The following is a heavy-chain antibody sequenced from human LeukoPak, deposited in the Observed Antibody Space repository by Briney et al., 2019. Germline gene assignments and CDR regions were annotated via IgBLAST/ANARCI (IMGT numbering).Heavy chain of an antibody. CDR2: FDPEDGET. V-gene: IGHV1-24*01. Sequence: ASVKVSCKVSGYTLTELSMHWVRQAPGKGREWMGGFDPEDGETIYAQKFQGRVTMTEDTSTDTAYMELSSLGSEDTAVYYCATSRYSSSSGSWDYWGQGTLVAVSS. J-gene: IGHJ4*02. D-gene: IGHD6-6*01. CDR3: ATSRYSSSSGSWDY. CDR1: GYTLTELS.